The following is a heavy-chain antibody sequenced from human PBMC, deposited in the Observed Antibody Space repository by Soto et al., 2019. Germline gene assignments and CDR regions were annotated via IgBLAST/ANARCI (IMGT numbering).Heavy chain of an antibody. D-gene: IGHD2-15*01. J-gene: IGHJ4*02. Sequence: QLQLQESGPGLVKPSETLSLTCTVSGGSITSSSYYWGWIRQPPGKGLEWIGSIYYSGHTYYPPSLKSRVTISVDTSKNQFSLKLSYVTAADTAVYYCAREGGRYCSGGSCQVDYWGQGTLVTVSS. CDR3: AREGGRYCSGGSCQVDY. V-gene: IGHV4-39*02. CDR2: IYYSGHT. CDR1: GGSITSSSYY.